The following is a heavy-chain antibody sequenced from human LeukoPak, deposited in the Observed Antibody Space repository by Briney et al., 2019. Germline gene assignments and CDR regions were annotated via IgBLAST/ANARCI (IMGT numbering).Heavy chain of an antibody. Sequence: GGSLRLSCAASGFTFSSYSMNWVRQAPGKGLEWVSSISSSSSYIYYADSVKGRFTISRDNAKNSLYLQMNSLRAEDTAVYYCARDREDYYDSSGYPPHFDYWGQGTLVTVSS. J-gene: IGHJ4*02. CDR2: ISSSSSYI. CDR1: GFTFSSYS. V-gene: IGHV3-21*01. CDR3: ARDREDYYDSSGYPPHFDY. D-gene: IGHD3-22*01.